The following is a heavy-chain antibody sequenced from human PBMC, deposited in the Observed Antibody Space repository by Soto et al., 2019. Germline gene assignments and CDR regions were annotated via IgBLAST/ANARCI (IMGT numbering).Heavy chain of an antibody. CDR1: GGSISSYY. CDR3: ARDSSFLYDSSGYYGYFDY. J-gene: IGHJ4*02. V-gene: IGHV4-59*01. Sequence: SETLSLTCTVSGGSISSYYWSWIRQPPGKGLEWIGYIYYSGSTNYNPSLKSRVTISVDTSKNQFSLKLSSVTAADTAVYYCARDSSFLYDSSGYYGYFDYWGQGTLVTVSS. CDR2: IYYSGST. D-gene: IGHD3-22*01.